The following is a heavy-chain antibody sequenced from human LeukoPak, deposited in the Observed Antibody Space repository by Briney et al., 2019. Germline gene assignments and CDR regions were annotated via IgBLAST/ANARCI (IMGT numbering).Heavy chain of an antibody. Sequence: SETLSLTCTVSGGSISSYYWSWIRQPPGKGLEWIGYVYYTGITNYNPSLKSRVTISLDTSKNHFSLKLSSVTAADTAVYYCVSQLGGTTFHWGQGTLVTVSS. CDR2: VYYTGIT. CDR3: VSQLGGTTFH. D-gene: IGHD1-1*01. J-gene: IGHJ4*02. CDR1: GGSISSYY. V-gene: IGHV4-59*01.